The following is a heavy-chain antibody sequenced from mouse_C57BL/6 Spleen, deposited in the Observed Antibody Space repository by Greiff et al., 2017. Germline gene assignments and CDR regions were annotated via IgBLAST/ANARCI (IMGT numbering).Heavy chain of an antibody. CDR1: GYTFTGYW. D-gene: IGHD1-1*01. V-gene: IGHV1-9*01. CDR3: AREPHYYGSSYYYFDY. J-gene: IGHJ2*01. CDR2: ILPGSGST. Sequence: QVQLQQSGAELMKPGASVKLSCKATGYTFTGYWIEWVKQRPGHGLEWIGEILPGSGSTNYNEKFKGKATFTADTSSNTAYMQLSSLTSEDSAVYYCAREPHYYGSSYYYFDYWGQGTTLTVSS.